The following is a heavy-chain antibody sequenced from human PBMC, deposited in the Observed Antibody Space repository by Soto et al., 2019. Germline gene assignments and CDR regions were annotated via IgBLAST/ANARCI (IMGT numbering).Heavy chain of an antibody. CDR2: IIPIFGTA. J-gene: IGHJ3*02. V-gene: IGHV1-69*13. CDR3: ARTGFGGSYYDDAFDI. D-gene: IGHD1-26*01. Sequence: ASVKVSCKASGGTFSSYAISWVRQAPGQGLEWMGGIIPIFGTANYAQKFQGRVTITADESTSTAYMELSSLRSEDTAVYYCARTGFGGSYYDDAFDIWGQGTMVTVS. CDR1: GGTFSSYA.